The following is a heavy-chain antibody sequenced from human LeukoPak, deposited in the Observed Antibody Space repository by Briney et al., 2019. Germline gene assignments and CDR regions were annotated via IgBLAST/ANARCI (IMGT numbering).Heavy chain of an antibody. CDR2: ISSSSSYI. Sequence: GGSLRLSCAASGFTFSSYAMSWVRQAPGKGLEWVSSISSSSSYIYYADSVKGRFTISRDNAKNSLYLQMNSLRAEDTAVYYCARDVAGNIDYWGQGTLVTVSS. CDR3: ARDVAGNIDY. V-gene: IGHV3-21*01. D-gene: IGHD6-19*01. J-gene: IGHJ4*02. CDR1: GFTFSSYA.